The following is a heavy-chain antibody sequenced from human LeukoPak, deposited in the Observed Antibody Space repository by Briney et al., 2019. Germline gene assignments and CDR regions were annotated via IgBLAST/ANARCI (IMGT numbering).Heavy chain of an antibody. V-gene: IGHV3-73*01. J-gene: IGHJ4*02. Sequence: PGGSLRLSCADSGFTFSGSAMHWVRQASGKGLEWVGRIRSKANNYATAYAASVKGRFTISRDDSKNTAYLQMNSLKTEDTAVYYCTRTNCSGTSCYGHWGQGTLDTVSS. CDR3: TRTNCSGTSCYGH. D-gene: IGHD2-2*01. CDR1: GFTFSGSA. CDR2: IRSKANNYAT.